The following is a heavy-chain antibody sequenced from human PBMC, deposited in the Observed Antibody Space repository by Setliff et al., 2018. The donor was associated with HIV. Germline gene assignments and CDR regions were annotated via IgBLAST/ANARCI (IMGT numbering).Heavy chain of an antibody. V-gene: IGHV3-30*02. J-gene: IGHJ4*02. CDR1: GFTFSNYD. D-gene: IGHD1-1*01. CDR2: IRNDGSNK. CDR3: AKDGLAGYFES. Sequence: GGSLRLSCAASGFTFSNYDMHWVRQAPGKGLEWVAFIRNDGSNKYYAHSVEGRFTISRDNSKNTLFLQINSLRPEDTAVYYCAKDGLAGYFESWGLGTLVTVSS.